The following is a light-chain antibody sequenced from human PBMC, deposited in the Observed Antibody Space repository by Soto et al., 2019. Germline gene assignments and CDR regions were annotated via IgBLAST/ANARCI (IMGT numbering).Light chain of an antibody. CDR1: QSVSSNY. V-gene: IGKV3-20*01. CDR2: GAS. J-gene: IGKJ1*01. CDR3: QQYGGSPQRT. Sequence: EIVLTQSPGTLSLSPGERATLSCRASQSVSSNYLAWYQQRPGQAPRLLMYGASTRATGIPDRFSGSGSGTDFTLTISRLEPEDFAVYYCQQYGGSPQRTFGQGTKVEIK.